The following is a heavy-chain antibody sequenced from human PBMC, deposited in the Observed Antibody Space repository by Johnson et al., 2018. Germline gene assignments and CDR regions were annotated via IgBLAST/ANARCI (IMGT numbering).Heavy chain of an antibody. CDR3: ARARSWGIQLYDYYYGMDV. CDR2: IWYDGSNK. V-gene: IGHV3-33*01. D-gene: IGHD5-18*01. Sequence: QVQLVESGGGVVQPGRSLRLSCAASGFTFSSYGMHWVRQAPGKVLEWVAVIWYDGSNKYYADSVKGRFTISRDNSKNTLYLQMNSLRAEDTAVYYCARARSWGIQLYDYYYGMDVWGQGTTVTVSS. J-gene: IGHJ6*02. CDR1: GFTFSSYG.